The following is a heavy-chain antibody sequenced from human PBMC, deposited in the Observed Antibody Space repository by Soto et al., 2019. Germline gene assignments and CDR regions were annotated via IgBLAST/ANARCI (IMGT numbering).Heavy chain of an antibody. J-gene: IGHJ6*02. CDR1: GGTFSSYA. Sequence: SVRFSCKASGGTFSSYAISCVRQAPRQALEWMGGIIPIFGTANYAHKFQGRFTITADESTSTRYMELSSLRAEDTAVYYCARAYTLYGSGSYKHYYYGMDVWAQGTTVTVSS. V-gene: IGHV1-69*13. CDR2: IIPIFGTA. D-gene: IGHD3-10*01. CDR3: ARAYTLYGSGSYKHYYYGMDV.